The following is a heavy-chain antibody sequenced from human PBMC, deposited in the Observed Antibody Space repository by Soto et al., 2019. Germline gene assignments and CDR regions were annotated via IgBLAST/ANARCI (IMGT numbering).Heavy chain of an antibody. D-gene: IGHD3-22*01. V-gene: IGHV3-74*01. CDR3: ARDYDSSGYPRYYFDY. J-gene: IGHJ4*02. CDR2: INSDGSST. Sequence: GGSLRLSCAASGFTFSSFWMHWVRQAPGKGLVWVSRINSDGSSTSYADSVRGRFTISRDNSKNTLYLQMNSLRAEDTAVYYCARDYDSSGYPRYYFDYWGQGTLVTVSS. CDR1: GFTFSSFW.